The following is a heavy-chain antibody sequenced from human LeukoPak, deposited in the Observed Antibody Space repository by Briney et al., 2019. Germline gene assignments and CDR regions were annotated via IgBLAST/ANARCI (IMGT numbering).Heavy chain of an antibody. CDR3: VRGGPNKSGWTLDY. D-gene: IGHD6-19*01. CDR1: GYTLTNYA. Sequence: GASVKVSCKASGYTLTNYAIHWVRQAPGQRLEWMRWFNSDTGNTDYSQKFQGRVTISRDTSANTAYMELNRLRLEDTAVFYCVRGGPNKSGWTLDYWGQGTLVTVSS. J-gene: IGHJ4*02. V-gene: IGHV1-3*01. CDR2: FNSDTGNT.